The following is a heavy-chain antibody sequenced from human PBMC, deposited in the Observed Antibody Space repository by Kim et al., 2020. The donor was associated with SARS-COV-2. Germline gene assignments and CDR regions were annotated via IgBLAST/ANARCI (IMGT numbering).Heavy chain of an antibody. CDR2: ISGSGGST. D-gene: IGHD5-12*01. Sequence: GGSLRLSCAASGFTFSSYAMSWVRQAPGKGLEWVSGISGSGGSTYHADSVKGRFTISRDNSKNTLYLQMNSLRAEDTAVYYCAKGDSGYDHFDYWGQGTLVTVSS. CDR3: AKGDSGYDHFDY. V-gene: IGHV3-23*01. J-gene: IGHJ4*02. CDR1: GFTFSSYA.